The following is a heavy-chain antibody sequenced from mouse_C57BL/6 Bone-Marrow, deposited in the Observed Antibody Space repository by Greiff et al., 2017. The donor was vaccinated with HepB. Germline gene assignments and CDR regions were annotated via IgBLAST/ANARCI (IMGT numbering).Heavy chain of an antibody. D-gene: IGHD2-4*01. CDR2: ISDGGSYT. Sequence: EVMLVESGGGLVKPGGSLKLSCAASGFTFSSYAMSWVRQTPEKRLEWVATISDGGSYTYYPDNVKGRFTISRDNAKNNLYLQMSHLKSEDTAMYYCARDKGLRLFAYWGQGTLVTVSA. J-gene: IGHJ3*01. CDR3: ARDKGLRLFAY. CDR1: GFTFSSYA. V-gene: IGHV5-4*01.